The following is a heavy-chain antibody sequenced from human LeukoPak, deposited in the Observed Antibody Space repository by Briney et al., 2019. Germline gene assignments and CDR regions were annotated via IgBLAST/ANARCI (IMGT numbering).Heavy chain of an antibody. D-gene: IGHD3-22*01. CDR3: ARVVYNYDSSGYSYYFDY. Sequence: ASVEVSCKASGYTFTSYDINWVRQATGQGLEWMGWMNPNSGNTGYAQKFQGRVTMTRNTSISTAYMELSSLRSEDTAVYYCARVVYNYDSSGYSYYFDYWGQGTLVTVSS. V-gene: IGHV1-8*01. J-gene: IGHJ4*02. CDR1: GYTFTSYD. CDR2: MNPNSGNT.